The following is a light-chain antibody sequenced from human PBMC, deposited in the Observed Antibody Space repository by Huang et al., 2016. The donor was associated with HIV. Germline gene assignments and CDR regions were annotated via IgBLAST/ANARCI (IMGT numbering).Light chain of an antibody. CDR2: SAS. CDR3: QRYDTAPRA. Sequence: DIQMTQSPPSLSASQGVRVTLTCRASQDIGNFLDWFQQKPGGAPKLLIFSASTLHLGVPSRFTGRGSGTEFTLTITNLQPEDVATYYCQRYDTAPRAFGPGTKVDI. V-gene: IGKV1-27*01. J-gene: IGKJ1*01. CDR1: QDIGNF.